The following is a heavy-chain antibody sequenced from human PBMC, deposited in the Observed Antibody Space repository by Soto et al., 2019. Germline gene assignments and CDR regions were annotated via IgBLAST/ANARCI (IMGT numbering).Heavy chain of an antibody. CDR3: ARGRYGSGRIHYYYGLDV. CDR2: INHDGSI. Sequence: PSETLSISFAVYVWSVSCYYGTWIRPTPGKGLEWIGEINHDGSINHNLSLKSRVAMSVDTSKNQFSLKVRSVTVADTAMYYCARGRYGSGRIHYYYGLDVWGHGTTVTVSS. V-gene: IGHV4-34*01. J-gene: IGHJ6*02. D-gene: IGHD3-10*01. CDR1: VWSVSCYY.